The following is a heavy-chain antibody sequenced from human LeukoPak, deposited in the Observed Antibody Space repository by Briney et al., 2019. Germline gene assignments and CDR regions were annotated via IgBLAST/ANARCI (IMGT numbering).Heavy chain of an antibody. CDR1: GFTFRNEE. V-gene: IGHV3-48*03. CDR3: ARGGNYAPFDY. J-gene: IGHJ4*02. CDR2: ISNTESPI. D-gene: IGHD1-26*01. Sequence: SGGSLRLSCVVSGFTFRNEEMNWVRQAPGKGLEWIAYISNTESPIHYRDSVKGRFTISRDKAQSSLFLQMNSLRPDDTAIYYCARGGNYAPFDYWGQGVLVAVSS.